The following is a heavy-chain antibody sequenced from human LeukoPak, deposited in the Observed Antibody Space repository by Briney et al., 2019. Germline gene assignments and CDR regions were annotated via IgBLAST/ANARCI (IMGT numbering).Heavy chain of an antibody. CDR2: IYYSGST. J-gene: IGHJ4*02. D-gene: IGHD1-1*01. CDR3: ARDGGVQLERRGFDY. Sequence: SETLSLTCTDSGGSISSYYWSWIRQPPGKGLEWIGYIYYSGSTNYNPSLKSRVTISVDTSKNQFSLRLSSVTAADTAVYYCARDGGVQLERRGFDYWGQGTLVTVSS. CDR1: GGSISSYY. V-gene: IGHV4-59*01.